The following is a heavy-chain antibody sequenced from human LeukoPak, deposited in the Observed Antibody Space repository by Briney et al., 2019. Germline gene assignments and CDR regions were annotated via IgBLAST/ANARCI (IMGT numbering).Heavy chain of an antibody. V-gene: IGHV4-4*07. D-gene: IGHD2-2*01. CDR3: ARAYCSSTSCYAGRRPYYYYYMDV. Sequence: PSETLSLTCTVSGGSISSYYWSWIRQPAGKGVEWIGRIYTSGSTNYNPSLKSRVTISVDTSKNQFSLKLSSVTAADTAVYYCARAYCSSTSCYAGRRPYYYYYMDVWGKGTTVTVSS. CDR1: GGSISSYY. CDR2: IYTSGST. J-gene: IGHJ6*03.